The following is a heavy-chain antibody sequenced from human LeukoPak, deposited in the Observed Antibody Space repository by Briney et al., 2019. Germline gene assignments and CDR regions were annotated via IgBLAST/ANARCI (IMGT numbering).Heavy chain of an antibody. CDR1: GGSISSGDYY. D-gene: IGHD3-16*01. V-gene: IGHV4-30-4*01. J-gene: IGHJ5*02. CDR3: ARDINYVWGSYYHP. Sequence: SGTLSLTCAVSGGSISSGDYYWSWIRQPPGKGLEWIGYIYYSGSTYYNPSLKSRVTISVDTSKNQFSLKLSSVTAADTAVYYCARDINYVWGSYYHPWGQGTLVTVSS. CDR2: IYYSGST.